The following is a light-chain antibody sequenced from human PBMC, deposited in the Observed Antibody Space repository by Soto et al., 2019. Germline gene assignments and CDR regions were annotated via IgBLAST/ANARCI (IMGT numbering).Light chain of an antibody. CDR1: SSDVGGYNY. CDR3: SSYTSRSTLV. V-gene: IGLV2-14*01. CDR2: EVG. Sequence: QSALTQPASVSGSPGQSITISCTGTSSDVGGYNYVSWYQQHPGKAPKLMIYEVGNRPSGVSNRFSGSKSGNTASLTISGVQDEDEADYYCSSYTSRSTLVFGGGTKLTVL. J-gene: IGLJ3*02.